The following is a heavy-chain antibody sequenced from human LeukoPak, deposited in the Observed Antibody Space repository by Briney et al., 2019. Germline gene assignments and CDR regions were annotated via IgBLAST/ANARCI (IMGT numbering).Heavy chain of an antibody. CDR1: GFTFSSYA. CDR2: ISGSGGST. V-gene: IGHV3-23*01. CDR3: ASRHCTNGVCYFLYFDY. Sequence: PGGSLRLSCAASGFTFSSYAMSWVRQAPGKGLEWVSAISGSGGSTYYADSVKGRFTISRDNSKNTLYLQMNSLRAEDTAVYYCASRHCTNGVCYFLYFDYWGQGTLVTVSS. D-gene: IGHD2-8*01. J-gene: IGHJ4*02.